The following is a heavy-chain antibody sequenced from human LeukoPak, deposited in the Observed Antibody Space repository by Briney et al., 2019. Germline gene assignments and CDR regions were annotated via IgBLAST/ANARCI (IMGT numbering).Heavy chain of an antibody. D-gene: IGHD6-13*01. J-gene: IGHJ4*02. CDR1: GYTFTSYY. CDR2: INPSGGST. V-gene: IGHV1-46*01. CDR3: ARDSRIAAAGSDFGY. Sequence: ASVKVSCKASGYTFTSYYMHWVRQAPGQGLEWMGIINPSGGSTSYAQKLQGRVTMTTDTSTSTAYMELRSLRSDDTAVYYCARDSRIAAAGSDFGYWGQRTLVTVSS.